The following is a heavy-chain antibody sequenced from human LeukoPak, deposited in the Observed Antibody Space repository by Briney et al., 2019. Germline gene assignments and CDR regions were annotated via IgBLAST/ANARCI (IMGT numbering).Heavy chain of an antibody. CDR2: INPNSGGT. Sequence: ASVKVSCKASGYTFTGYYMHWVRQAPGQGLEWMGWINPNSGGTNYARKFQGRVTMTRDTSISTAYMELSRLRFDDTAVYYCARERMTTVTTGAFDIWGQGTMVTVSS. D-gene: IGHD4-17*01. V-gene: IGHV1-2*02. J-gene: IGHJ3*02. CDR3: ARERMTTVTTGAFDI. CDR1: GYTFTGYY.